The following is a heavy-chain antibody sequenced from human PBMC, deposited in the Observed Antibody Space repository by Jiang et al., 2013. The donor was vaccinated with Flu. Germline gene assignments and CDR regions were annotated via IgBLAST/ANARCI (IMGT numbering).Heavy chain of an antibody. Sequence: TLSLTCTVSGDSISNYYWSWLRQPPGRGLEWIGYIYYSGSTNYNPSLESRVTISVDTSKKKFSLRLSSVTAADTAVYYCARSYTSSWFDPWGQGTLVTVSS. CDR1: GDSISNYY. CDR2: IYYSGST. V-gene: IGHV4-59*01. J-gene: IGHJ5*02. D-gene: IGHD3-16*02. CDR3: ARSYTSSWFDP.